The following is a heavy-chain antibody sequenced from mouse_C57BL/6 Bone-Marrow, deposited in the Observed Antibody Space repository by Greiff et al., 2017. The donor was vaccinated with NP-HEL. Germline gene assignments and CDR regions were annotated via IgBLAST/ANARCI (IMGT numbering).Heavy chain of an antibody. CDR3: ARWRSWDWYFDV. J-gene: IGHJ1*03. CDR2: IYPGGGYT. CDR1: GYTFTNYW. V-gene: IGHV1-63*01. D-gene: IGHD4-1*01. Sequence: VQLVESGAELVRPGTSVKMSCKASGYTFTNYWIGWAKQRPGHGLAWIGDIYPGGGYTNYNEKFKGKATLTADKSSSTAYMQFSSLTSEDSAIYYCARWRSWDWYFDVWGTGTTVTVSS.